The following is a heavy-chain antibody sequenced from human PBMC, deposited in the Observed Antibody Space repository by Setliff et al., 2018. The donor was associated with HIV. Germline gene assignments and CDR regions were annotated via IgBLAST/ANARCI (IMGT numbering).Heavy chain of an antibody. CDR3: ARAEDTVLKMYVVTPPYLDY. CDR1: GYTFTSYW. Sequence: ESLKISCKVSGYTFTSYWIAWVRQLPGKGLEGMGIIYPGDSATRYSPSFQGQVTISADKSITTASLQWSSLGASDTAMYYCARAEDTVLKMYVVTPPYLDYWGQGTLVTVSS. V-gene: IGHV5-51*01. J-gene: IGHJ4*02. CDR2: IYPGDSAT. D-gene: IGHD2-8*01.